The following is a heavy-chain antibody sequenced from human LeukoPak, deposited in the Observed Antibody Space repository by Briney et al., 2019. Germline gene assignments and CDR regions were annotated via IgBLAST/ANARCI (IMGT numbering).Heavy chain of an antibody. CDR1: GYTFTAYY. D-gene: IGHD1/OR15-1a*01. V-gene: IGHV1-2*02. CDR3: ARGAVPRTEGCYFDF. Sequence: ASVKVSCKAPGYTFTAYYIHWVRQAPGQGLEWMGWINPHSGDTKSPQKFQGRVTMTRDTSISTAYMELSRLKSDDTAVYYCARGAVPRTEGCYFDFWGQGTLVTVSS. CDR2: INPHSGDT. J-gene: IGHJ4*02.